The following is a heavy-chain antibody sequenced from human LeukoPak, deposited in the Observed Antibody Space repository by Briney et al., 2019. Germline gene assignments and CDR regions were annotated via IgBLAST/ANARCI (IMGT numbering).Heavy chain of an antibody. V-gene: IGHV1-2*02. D-gene: IGHD3-3*01. CDR3: ARDDPYDVLSGYDY. J-gene: IGHJ4*02. Sequence: ASVKVSCKASGYTFTGYYMHWVRQAPGQGLEWMGWINPNSGGTNYAQKFQGRVTMTTDTSISTAYMELIRLTSDDTAVYYCARDDPYDVLSGYDYWGQGTLVTVSS. CDR1: GYTFTGYY. CDR2: INPNSGGT.